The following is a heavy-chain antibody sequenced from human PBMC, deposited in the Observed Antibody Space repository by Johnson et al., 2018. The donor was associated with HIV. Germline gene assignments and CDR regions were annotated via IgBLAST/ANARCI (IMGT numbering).Heavy chain of an antibody. CDR3: ARVLAFDI. CDR1: GFTFSSYA. V-gene: IGHV3-64*01. Sequence: VQLVESGGGLVQPGGSLRLSCAASGFTFSSYAMHWVRQAPGKGLEWVSGISDSGGSTYYANSVKGSFTISIDNSKNTLYLQMNSLRAEDTAVYYCARVLAFDIWGQGTMVTVSS. J-gene: IGHJ3*02. CDR2: ISDSGGST.